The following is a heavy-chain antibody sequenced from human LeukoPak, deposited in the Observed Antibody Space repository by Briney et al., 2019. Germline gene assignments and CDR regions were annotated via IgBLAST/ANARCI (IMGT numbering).Heavy chain of an antibody. Sequence: SETLSLTCAVYGGPFRGFFWSWIRQAPGKGLGWIGEVSHSGSSNYNPSLKGRINISLDTSKSQFSLRLTSVTAADTAVYYCARIGDYGHYFDYWGQGTLVTVSS. V-gene: IGHV4-34*10. CDR3: ARIGDYGHYFDY. CDR2: VSHSGSS. CDR1: GGPFRGFF. D-gene: IGHD4-17*01. J-gene: IGHJ4*02.